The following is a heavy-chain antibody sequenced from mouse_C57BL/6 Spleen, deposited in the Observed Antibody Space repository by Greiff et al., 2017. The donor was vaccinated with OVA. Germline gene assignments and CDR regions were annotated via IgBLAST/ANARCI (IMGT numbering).Heavy chain of an antibody. V-gene: IGHV5-9-1*02. J-gene: IGHJ1*03. CDR2: ISSGGDYI. D-gene: IGHD1-1*01. CDR1: GFTFSSYA. CDR3: TRDRNYYGSSPRYFDV. Sequence: EVQVVESGEGLVKPGGSLKLSCAASGFTFSSYAMSWVRQTPEKRLEWVAYISSGGDYIYYADTVKGRFTISRDNARNTLYLQMSSLKSEDTAMYYCTRDRNYYGSSPRYFDVWGTGTTVTVSS.